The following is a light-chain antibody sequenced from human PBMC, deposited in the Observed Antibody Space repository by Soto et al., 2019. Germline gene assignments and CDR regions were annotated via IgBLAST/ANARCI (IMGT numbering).Light chain of an antibody. CDR2: KAS. J-gene: IGKJ4*01. Sequence: DIQMTKSPSTLSASVGDRVTITCRASQSISNWLAWYQQKPGKAPKLLIYKASSLESGVPSRFSGSGSGAEFTLTIRSLQPDDFATYYCQQYYTYSSLTFGGGTKVDIK. V-gene: IGKV1-5*03. CDR1: QSISNW. CDR3: QQYYTYSSLT.